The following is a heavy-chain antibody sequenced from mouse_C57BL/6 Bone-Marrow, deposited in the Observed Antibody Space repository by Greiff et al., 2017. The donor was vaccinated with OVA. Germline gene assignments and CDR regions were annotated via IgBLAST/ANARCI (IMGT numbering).Heavy chain of an antibody. D-gene: IGHD3-2*02. V-gene: IGHV1-26*01. CDR3: ARGGSGYNFDY. Sequence: VQLQQSGPELVKPGASVKISCKASGYTFTDYYMNWVKQSHGKSLEWIGDINPNNGGTSYNQKFKGKATLTVDKSSSTAYMELRSLTSEDSAVYYGARGGSGYNFDYWGQGTTLTVSS. J-gene: IGHJ2*01. CDR1: GYTFTDYY. CDR2: INPNNGGT.